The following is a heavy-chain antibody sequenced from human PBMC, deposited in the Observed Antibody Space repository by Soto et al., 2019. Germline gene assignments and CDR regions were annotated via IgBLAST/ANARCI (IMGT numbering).Heavy chain of an antibody. Sequence: GGSLRLSCAASGFIFRDWFMSWIRQAPGKGLEWISYISKDSGRATRYADSVKGRFTISRDNAKNSLFLQMNNLTVEDTAVYYCARSPRSIAAGGIDYWGQGFLVTVSS. CDR1: GFIFRDWF. V-gene: IGHV3-11*01. J-gene: IGHJ4*02. CDR3: ARSPRSIAAGGIDY. D-gene: IGHD6-13*01. CDR2: ISKDSGRAT.